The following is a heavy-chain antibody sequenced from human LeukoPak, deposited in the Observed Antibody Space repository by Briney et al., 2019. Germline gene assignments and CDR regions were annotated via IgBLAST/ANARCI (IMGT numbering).Heavy chain of an antibody. D-gene: IGHD2-2*01. Sequence: GGSLRLSCAASGFTFSSFAMSWVRQAPGKGLEWVSAIGSGGVDTYYADSVKGRFTISRDNSKNTLYLQMNSLRAEDTAVYYCAKRGESCSSTNYLKYYFDYWGQGTLVTVSS. CDR1: GFTFSSFA. J-gene: IGHJ4*02. V-gene: IGHV3-23*01. CDR2: IGSGGVDT. CDR3: AKRGESCSSTNYLKYYFDY.